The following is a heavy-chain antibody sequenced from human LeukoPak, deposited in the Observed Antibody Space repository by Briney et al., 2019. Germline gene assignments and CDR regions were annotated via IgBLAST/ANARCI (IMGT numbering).Heavy chain of an antibody. D-gene: IGHD1-7*01. Sequence: ASVKVSCKASGYTFTGYYMHWVRQAPGQRLEWMGWINPNSGGTNYAQKFQGRVTMTRDTSISTAYMELSRLRSDDTAVYYCATDCPVNWNYITRWFEPWGQGTLVTVSS. CDR2: INPNSGGT. J-gene: IGHJ5*02. CDR3: ATDCPVNWNYITRWFEP. V-gene: IGHV1-2*02. CDR1: GYTFTGYY.